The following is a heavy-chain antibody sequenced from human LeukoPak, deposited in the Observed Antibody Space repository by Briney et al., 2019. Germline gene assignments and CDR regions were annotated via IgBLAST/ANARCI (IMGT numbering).Heavy chain of an antibody. CDR3: AREEGSSGWSFGF. CDR2: INPNSGGT. J-gene: IGHJ4*02. V-gene: IGHV1-2*01. CDR1: GYTFTGYY. Sequence: ASVKVSCKASGYTFTGYYMHWVRQAPGQGLEWMGWINPNSGGTNYAQKFQGRVTSTRDTSISTDYMELSSLRSDDTAVYYCAREEGSSGWSFGFWGQGTLVTVSS. D-gene: IGHD6-19*01.